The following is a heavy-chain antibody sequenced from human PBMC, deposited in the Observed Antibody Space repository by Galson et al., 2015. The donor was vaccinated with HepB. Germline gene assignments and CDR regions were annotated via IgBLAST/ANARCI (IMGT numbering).Heavy chain of an antibody. D-gene: IGHD2-2*01. CDR1: GYSFTSYW. V-gene: IGHV5-10-1*01. Sequence: QSGAEVKKPGESLRISCKGSGYSFTSYWISWVRQMPGKGLEWMGRIDPSDSYTNYSPSFQGHVTISADKSISTAYLQWSSLKASDTAMYYCARLYDCSSTSCWEDYWGQGTLVTVSS. J-gene: IGHJ4*02. CDR2: IDPSDSYT. CDR3: ARLYDCSSTSCWEDY.